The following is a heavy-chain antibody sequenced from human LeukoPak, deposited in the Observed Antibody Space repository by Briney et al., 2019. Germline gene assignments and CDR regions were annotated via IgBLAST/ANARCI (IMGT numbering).Heavy chain of an antibody. Sequence: SETLSLTCTVSGGSISSYYWSWIRQPPGKGLEWIGYIYYSGSTNYNPSLKSRVTISVDTSKNQFSLKLSSVTAADTAVYYCAREPASGWQRAFDYWGQGTLVTVSS. CDR2: IYYSGST. CDR1: GGSISSYY. D-gene: IGHD6-19*01. CDR3: AREPASGWQRAFDY. V-gene: IGHV4-59*01. J-gene: IGHJ4*02.